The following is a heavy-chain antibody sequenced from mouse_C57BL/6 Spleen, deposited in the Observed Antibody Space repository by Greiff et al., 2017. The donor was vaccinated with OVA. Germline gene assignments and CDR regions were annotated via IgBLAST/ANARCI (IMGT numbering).Heavy chain of an antibody. V-gene: IGHV3-6*01. J-gene: IGHJ4*01. CDR1: GYSITSGYY. Sequence: EVQLQQSGPGLVKPSQSLSLTCSVTGYSITSGYYWNWIRQFPGNKLEWMGYISYDGSNNYNPSLKNRISITRDTSKNQFFLKLNSVTTEDTATYYCARERELGPSMDYWGQGTSVTVSS. CDR2: ISYDGSN. CDR3: ARERELGPSMDY. D-gene: IGHD4-1*01.